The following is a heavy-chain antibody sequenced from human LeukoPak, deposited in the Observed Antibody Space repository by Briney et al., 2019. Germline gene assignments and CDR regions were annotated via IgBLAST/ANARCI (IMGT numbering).Heavy chain of an antibody. CDR2: ITNNAGST. V-gene: IGHV3-23*01. D-gene: IGHD3-16*02. J-gene: IGHJ4*02. CDR1: GLTFSNYA. CDR3: AKGVGREGELSLYFDY. Sequence: GGSLRLSCAASGLTFSNYAMSWVRQAPGKGLEWVSSITNNAGSTYYADSVKGRFTISRDNSKNTLYLQMNSLRAEDTAVYYCAKGVGREGELSLYFDYRGQGTLVTVSS.